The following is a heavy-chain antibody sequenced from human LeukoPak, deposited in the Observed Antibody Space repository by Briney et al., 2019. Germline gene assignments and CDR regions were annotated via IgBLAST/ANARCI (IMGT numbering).Heavy chain of an antibody. CDR1: GGSISSYY. V-gene: IGHV4-4*07. D-gene: IGHD2-15*01. CDR2: IYTSGST. CDR3: AREPRYCSGGSCYPDNWFEP. Sequence: SETLSLTCTVSGGSISSYYWSWIRQPAGKGLEWIGRIYTSGSTNYNPSLKSRVTMSVDTSKNQFSLKLSSVTAADTAVYYCAREPRYCSGGSCYPDNWFEPWGQGTLVTVSS. J-gene: IGHJ5*02.